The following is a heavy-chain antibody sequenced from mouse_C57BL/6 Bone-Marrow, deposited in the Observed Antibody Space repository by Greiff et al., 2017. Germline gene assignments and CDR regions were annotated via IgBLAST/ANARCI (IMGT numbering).Heavy chain of an antibody. CDR3: ARDAGRRYAFAY. J-gene: IGHJ3*01. D-gene: IGHD1-1*01. Sequence: EVQLVASGGGLVQSGRSLRLSCATSGFTFSDFYMEWVRQAPGQGLEWIAASRHKANAYTTEYSSSVKVRFIVSRDTSQSILYLQMNALRAEDTAIYYCARDAGRRYAFAYWGQGTLVTVSA. CDR1: GFTFSDFY. V-gene: IGHV7-1*01. CDR2: SRHKANAYTT.